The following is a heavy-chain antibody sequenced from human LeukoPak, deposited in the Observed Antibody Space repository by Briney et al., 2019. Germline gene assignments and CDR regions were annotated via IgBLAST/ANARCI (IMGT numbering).Heavy chain of an antibody. V-gene: IGHV4-39*01. Sequence: KPSETLSLTCTVSGGSISSSTYYWGWIRRPPGKGLEWIGSIYYSGSTYYNPSLKSRVTVSVDTSKNQFSLKLSSVNAADTAVYYCVRGSTLRHYQYWGQGTLVTVSS. J-gene: IGHJ4*02. CDR3: VRGSTLRHYQY. CDR2: IYYSGST. D-gene: IGHD3-16*01. CDR1: GGSISSSTYY.